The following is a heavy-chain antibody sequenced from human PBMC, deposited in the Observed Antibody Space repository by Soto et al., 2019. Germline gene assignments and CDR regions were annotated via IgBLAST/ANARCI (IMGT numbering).Heavy chain of an antibody. D-gene: IGHD5-12*01. Sequence: VGSLRLSCAASGFTFSDYYMSWIRQAPGKGLEWVSYISSSGSTIYYADSVKGRFTISRDNAKNSLYLQMNSLRAEDTAVYYCARDPPYSGSRYYFDYWGQGTLVTVSS. V-gene: IGHV3-11*01. CDR2: ISSSGSTI. CDR3: ARDPPYSGSRYYFDY. CDR1: GFTFSDYY. J-gene: IGHJ4*02.